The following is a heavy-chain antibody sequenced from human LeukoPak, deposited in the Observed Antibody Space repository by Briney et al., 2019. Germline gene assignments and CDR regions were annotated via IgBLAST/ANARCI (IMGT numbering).Heavy chain of an antibody. V-gene: IGHV1-69*05. CDR2: IIPIFGTA. CDR1: GGTFSSYA. Sequence: SVKVSCKASGGTFSSYAISWVRQAPGQGLEWMGGIIPIFGTANYAQKFQGRVTITTDESTSTAYTELSSLRSEDTAVYYCARASNSGSFPDLGAFDIWGQGTMVTVSS. D-gene: IGHD1-26*01. CDR3: ARASNSGSFPDLGAFDI. J-gene: IGHJ3*02.